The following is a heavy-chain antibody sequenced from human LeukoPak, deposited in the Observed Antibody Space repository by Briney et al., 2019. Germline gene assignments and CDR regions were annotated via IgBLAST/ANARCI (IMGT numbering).Heavy chain of an antibody. Sequence: PSDTLSLTCAVSGGSISSGGYSWSWIRQPPGKGLEWIGYIYHSGSTYYNPSLKSRVTISVDRSKNQFSLKLSSVTAADTAVYYCARDSGILTWGDAFDIWGQGTMVTVSS. J-gene: IGHJ3*02. D-gene: IGHD3-9*01. CDR2: IYHSGST. V-gene: IGHV4-30-2*01. CDR3: ARDSGILTWGDAFDI. CDR1: GGSISSGGYS.